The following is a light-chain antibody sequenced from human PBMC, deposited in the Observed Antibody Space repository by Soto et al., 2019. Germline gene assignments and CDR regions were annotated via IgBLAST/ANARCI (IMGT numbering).Light chain of an antibody. V-gene: IGKV1-5*03. Sequence: DIQMAQSPSTLSASVGDRVTINCRASQSIRSWLAWYQQKPGKAPKLLIYYAFSLESGFPSRFSDSGSGSEFTLTISSLQPDDFATYYCQQSETFGQGTKVDIK. CDR1: QSIRSW. CDR3: QQSET. J-gene: IGKJ1*01. CDR2: YAF.